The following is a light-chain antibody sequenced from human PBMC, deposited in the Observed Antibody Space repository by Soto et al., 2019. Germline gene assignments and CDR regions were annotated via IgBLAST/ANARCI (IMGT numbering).Light chain of an antibody. Sequence: AIQMTQSPSSLSASVGDRVTITCRASQGIRNDLGWYQQKPGKAPKLLIYAASSLQSGVPSRFIGSASGTDFTITISSLQPEDFATYFCLQDYTYPRTFGQGTKVYIK. CDR3: LQDYTYPRT. V-gene: IGKV1-6*01. J-gene: IGKJ1*01. CDR2: AAS. CDR1: QGIRND.